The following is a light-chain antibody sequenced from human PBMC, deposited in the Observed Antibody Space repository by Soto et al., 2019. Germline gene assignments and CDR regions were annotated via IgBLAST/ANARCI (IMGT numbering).Light chain of an antibody. Sequence: QSALTQPRSVSGSPGQSVTISCTGTSSDVGGYNYVSWYQQHPGKAPKLMIYDVSKRPSGVPDRFSGSKSGNTASLTISWLQAEDEAAYYCCSYAGSYTVVFGGGTKLTVL. CDR3: CSYAGSYTVV. V-gene: IGLV2-11*01. CDR1: SSDVGGYNY. J-gene: IGLJ2*01. CDR2: DVS.